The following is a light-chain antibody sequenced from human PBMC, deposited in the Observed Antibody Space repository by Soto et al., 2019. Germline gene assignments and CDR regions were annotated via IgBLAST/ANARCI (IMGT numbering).Light chain of an antibody. CDR2: SNN. V-gene: IGLV1-44*01. J-gene: IGLJ1*01. CDR1: SSNIGSNT. CDR3: AAWDDSLNGYV. Sequence: QSVLTQPPSASGTPGQRVTISCSGSSSNIGSNTVNWYQQLPGTAPKLLIYSNNQRPSGVPDRFSGSKSGTSASLSISWLLSEDEADYYCAAWDDSLNGYVLGTGTKVTVL.